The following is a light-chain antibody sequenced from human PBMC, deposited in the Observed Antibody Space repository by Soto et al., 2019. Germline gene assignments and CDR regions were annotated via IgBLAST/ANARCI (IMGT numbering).Light chain of an antibody. Sequence: IVMTQSLATPSVYPGERVTLSFGDSQGVYNSGAGYQQKPGQDPRLLIYGAATRAAGFPARFSGSGSGTELTLTIASLQSEDLGIYYCQQYSHWPLTFGGGTKVDIK. CDR1: QGVYNS. CDR2: GAA. J-gene: IGKJ4*01. CDR3: QQYSHWPLT. V-gene: IGKV3-15*01.